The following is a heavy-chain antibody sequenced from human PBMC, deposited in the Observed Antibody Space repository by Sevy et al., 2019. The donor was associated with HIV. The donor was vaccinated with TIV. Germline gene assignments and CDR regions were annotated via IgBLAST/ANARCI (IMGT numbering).Heavy chain of an antibody. Sequence: GGSLRLSCAASGFTFSSYAMSWVRQAPAKGLEWVSAISSSGADTYYADSVKGRFTISRDNSKNALYLQMNSLRAEDTAVYYCAKGRLVQYYYYGMDVWGQGTTVTVSS. J-gene: IGHJ6*02. CDR2: ISSSGADT. V-gene: IGHV3-23*01. CDR3: AKGRLVQYYYYGMDV. D-gene: IGHD6-19*01. CDR1: GFTFSSYA.